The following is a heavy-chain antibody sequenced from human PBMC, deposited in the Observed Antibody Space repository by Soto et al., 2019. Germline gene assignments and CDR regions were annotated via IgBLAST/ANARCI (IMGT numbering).Heavy chain of an antibody. CDR3: AKGLRYYDFWSGSSPGQQLVPY. CDR2: ISGSGGST. V-gene: IGHV3-23*01. J-gene: IGHJ4*02. D-gene: IGHD3-3*01. CDR1: GFTFSSYA. Sequence: EVQLLESGGGLVQPGGSLRLSCAASGFTFSSYAMTWVRQAPGKGLEWVSAISGSGGSTYYADSVKGRFTISRDNSKNPLYLQLSSLRAEDTAVYYCAKGLRYYDFWSGSSPGQQLVPYWGQGTLVTVSS.